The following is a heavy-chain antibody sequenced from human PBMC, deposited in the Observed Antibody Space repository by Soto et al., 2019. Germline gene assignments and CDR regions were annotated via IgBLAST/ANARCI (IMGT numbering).Heavy chain of an antibody. J-gene: IGHJ2*01. Sequence: EVQLLESGGGLGQPGGSLRLSCAASGFTFSSYAMRWVRQAPGKGLEWVSAISGSGGSTYYADSVKGRFTISRDNSKNTLYLQMNSLRAEDTAVYYCAKIPLAYIFPGYRVSFDLWGRGTLVTVSS. CDR3: AKIPLAYIFPGYRVSFDL. CDR2: ISGSGGST. D-gene: IGHD3-16*02. CDR1: GFTFSSYA. V-gene: IGHV3-23*01.